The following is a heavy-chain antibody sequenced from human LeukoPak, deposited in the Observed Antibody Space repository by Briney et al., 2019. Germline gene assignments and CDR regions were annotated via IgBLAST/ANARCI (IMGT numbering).Heavy chain of an antibody. J-gene: IGHJ5*02. Sequence: PGGSLRLSCAASGFTFSSYWMHWVRQAPGKGLVWVSRINSDGSSTSYADSVKGRFTISRDNAKNTLYLQMDGLRAEDTAVYYCARDLDVVVRSANGWFDPWGQGTLVSVSS. CDR1: GFTFSSYW. CDR3: ARDLDVVVRSANGWFDP. D-gene: IGHD2-2*01. V-gene: IGHV3-74*01. CDR2: INSDGSST.